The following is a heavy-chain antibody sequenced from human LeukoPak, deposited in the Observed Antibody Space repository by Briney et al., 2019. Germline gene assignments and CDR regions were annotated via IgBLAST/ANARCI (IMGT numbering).Heavy chain of an antibody. CDR3: ARDLTGKYYIAY. V-gene: IGHV3-30*02. CDR2: IGYTGTNT. J-gene: IGHJ4*02. Sequence: GGSLRLSCAASGFNFSSFGMHWVRRAPGEGLEWVAYIGYTGTNTYYADSVKGRFTISRDNSKNTVHLQMNSLRAADTALYSCARDLTGKYYIAYWGQGTLVTVSS. D-gene: IGHD2-8*02. CDR1: GFNFSSFG.